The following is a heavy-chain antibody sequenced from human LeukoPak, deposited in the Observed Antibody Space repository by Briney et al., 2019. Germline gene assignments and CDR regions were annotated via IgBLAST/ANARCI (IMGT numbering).Heavy chain of an antibody. V-gene: IGHV5-51*01. J-gene: IGHJ2*01. CDR3: ARQSGTSFDL. D-gene: IGHD6-25*01. CDR2: IYPGDSDI. CDR1: GYSFTSYW. Sequence: GESLKISCKGSGYSFTSYWIAWVRQMPGNGLEWMGIIYPGDSDIRYSLSFPGQVTISADKSIGAAYLQWSSLKASDSAMYYCARQSGTSFDLWGRGTLVTVSS.